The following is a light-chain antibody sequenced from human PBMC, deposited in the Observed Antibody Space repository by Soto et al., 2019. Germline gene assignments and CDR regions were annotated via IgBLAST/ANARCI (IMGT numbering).Light chain of an antibody. Sequence: DIQMTQSPSSLSASVGDRVTITCQASHDIRKYLNWYQKKPGKAPNLLIYDASRLQSGVPSRFSGSGGGTDFTLSISSVQPEDFATYFCQQSYMDPITFGQGTRLEIK. V-gene: IGKV1-39*01. J-gene: IGKJ5*01. CDR1: HDIRKY. CDR2: DAS. CDR3: QQSYMDPIT.